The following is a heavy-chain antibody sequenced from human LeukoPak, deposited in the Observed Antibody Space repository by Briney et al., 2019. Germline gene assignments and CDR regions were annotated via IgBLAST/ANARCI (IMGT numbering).Heavy chain of an antibody. CDR3: ARDKEATI. Sequence: PGGSLRLSCAASGFTFNSYWMSWVRQAPGKGLEWVANIKQDGSEKYYVDSVKGRFTISRDNAKNSLYLQMNSLRAEDTAVYYCARDKEATIWGQGTLVTVSS. V-gene: IGHV3-7*01. CDR1: GFTFNSYW. CDR2: IKQDGSEK. J-gene: IGHJ4*02. D-gene: IGHD5-12*01.